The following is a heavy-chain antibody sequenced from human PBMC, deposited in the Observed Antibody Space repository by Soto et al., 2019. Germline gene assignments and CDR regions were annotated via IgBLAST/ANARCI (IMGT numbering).Heavy chain of an antibody. CDR3: AKDNSSSWYYFDY. CDR2: ISYDGSNK. D-gene: IGHD6-13*01. Sequence: GGSLRLSCAASGFTFSSYGMHWVRQAPGKGLEWVAVISYDGSNKYYADSVKGRFTISRDNSKNTLYLQMNSLRAEDTAVYYCAKDNSSSWYYFDYWGQGTLVTVSS. CDR1: GFTFSSYG. V-gene: IGHV3-30*18. J-gene: IGHJ4*02.